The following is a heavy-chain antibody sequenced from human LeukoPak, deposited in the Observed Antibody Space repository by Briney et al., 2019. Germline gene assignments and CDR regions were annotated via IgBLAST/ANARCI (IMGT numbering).Heavy chain of an antibody. CDR3: ARVRNLNSVAGTVDY. CDR1: GFIFSSYE. CDR2: ISSSGSTI. J-gene: IGHJ4*02. Sequence: GGSLRLSCAASGFIFSSYEMNWVRQAPGKGLEWVSYISSSGSTIYYADSVKGRFTISRDNSKNTLYLQMNSLRAEDTAVYFCARVRNLNSVAGTVDYWGQGTLVTVSS. V-gene: IGHV3-48*03. D-gene: IGHD6-19*01.